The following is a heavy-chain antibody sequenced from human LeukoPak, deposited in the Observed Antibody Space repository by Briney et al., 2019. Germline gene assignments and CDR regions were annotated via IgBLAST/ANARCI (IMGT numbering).Heavy chain of an antibody. CDR1: GFTFSSYS. J-gene: IGHJ4*02. CDR2: ISISGSYI. Sequence: GGSLRLSCAASGFTFSSYSMHWVRQAPGKGLEWVAAISISGSYIYYADSVKGRFTISRDNAKNSLYLQMNSLRAEDTAVYYCARGYDFWSGYPPIDYWGQGTLVTVSS. D-gene: IGHD3-3*01. CDR3: ARGYDFWSGYPPIDY. V-gene: IGHV3-21*01.